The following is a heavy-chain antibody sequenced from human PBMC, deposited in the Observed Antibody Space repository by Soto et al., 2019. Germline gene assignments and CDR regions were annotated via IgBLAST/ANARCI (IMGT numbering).Heavy chain of an antibody. J-gene: IGHJ6*02. CDR1: GGSFSGYY. V-gene: IGHV4-34*01. CDR2: INHSGST. Sequence: SETLSLTCAVYGGSFSGYYWSWIRQPPGKGLEWIGEINHSGSTNYNPSLKSRVTISVDTSKNQFSLKLSSVTAADTAVYYCARARGEGPYYYYYYGIDVWGQGTTVTVSS. D-gene: IGHD3-10*01. CDR3: ARARGEGPYYYYYYGIDV.